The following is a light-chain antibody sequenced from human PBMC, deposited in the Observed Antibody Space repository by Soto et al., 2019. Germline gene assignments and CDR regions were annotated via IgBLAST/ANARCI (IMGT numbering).Light chain of an antibody. V-gene: IGKV3-15*01. Sequence: EIVMTQSPSTLSLSLGETTRVYFRASQSVSSNLAWYQQKPGQAPRRLIYGAATRATGIPARFSGSGSATEFTLTISSLQPDDFATYYCQQYNSLWTFAQGTKV. CDR2: GAA. J-gene: IGKJ1*01. CDR1: QSVSSN. CDR3: QQYNSLWT.